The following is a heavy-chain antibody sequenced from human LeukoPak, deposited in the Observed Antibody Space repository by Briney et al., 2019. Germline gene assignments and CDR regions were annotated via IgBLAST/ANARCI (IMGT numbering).Heavy chain of an antibody. J-gene: IGHJ4*02. CDR2: VRYGGNIK. Sequence: GWSLRLSCATSEFTFSAYAMHWIRQAPGRGLEWVAFVRYGGNIKYYADSVKGRFTISRDNSKNTLYLQMNSLRPEDTAVYYCTKDLGTEYNIFDYWGQGTLVTVSS. V-gene: IGHV3-30*02. D-gene: IGHD3-9*01. CDR1: EFTFSAYA. CDR3: TKDLGTEYNIFDY.